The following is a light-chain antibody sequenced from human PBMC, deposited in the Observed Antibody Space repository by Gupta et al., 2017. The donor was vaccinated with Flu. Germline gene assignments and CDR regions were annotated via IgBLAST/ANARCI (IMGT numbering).Light chain of an antibody. J-gene: IGKJ2*01. Sequence: VFTQSPGTLSLSPGEVATLSCRASQSVGRDLLAWYQHKSGQAPRLLIYETSSRATGSPEKFSGSGSGTECTLSISRLEPEDSAVYGCQQVESPPYIFGQGTRLEIK. CDR1: QSVGRDL. CDR2: ETS. V-gene: IGKV3-20*01. CDR3: QQVESPPYI.